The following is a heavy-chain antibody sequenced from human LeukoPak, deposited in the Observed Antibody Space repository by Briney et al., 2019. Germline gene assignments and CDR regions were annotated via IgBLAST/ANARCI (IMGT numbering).Heavy chain of an antibody. J-gene: IGHJ6*03. D-gene: IGHD1-26*01. CDR2: ISGSGGST. CDR1: GFTFSSYA. V-gene: IGHV3-23*01. CDR3: AKDGDTMSGTYYYDMDV. Sequence: GGSLRLSRAASGFTFSSYAMSWVRQAPEKGLEWVSTISGSGGSTYYTDSVRGRFTISRDNSKNTLYLQMNSLRGEDTAVYYCAKDGDTMSGTYYYDMDVWGKGTTVTIS.